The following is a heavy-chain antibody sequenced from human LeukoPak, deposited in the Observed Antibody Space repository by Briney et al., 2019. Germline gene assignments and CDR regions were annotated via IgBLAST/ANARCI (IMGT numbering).Heavy chain of an antibody. CDR1: GFTFSSYG. D-gene: IGHD6-19*01. CDR3: ARVAVAATHRYYYYYYGMDV. Sequence: GRSLRLSCAASGFTFSSYGMHWVRQAPGKGLEWVAVISYDGSNKYYADSVKGRFTISRDNSKNTLYLQMNSLRAEDTAVYYCARVAVAATHRYYYYYYGMDVWGQGTTVTVSS. V-gene: IGHV3-30*03. J-gene: IGHJ6*02. CDR2: ISYDGSNK.